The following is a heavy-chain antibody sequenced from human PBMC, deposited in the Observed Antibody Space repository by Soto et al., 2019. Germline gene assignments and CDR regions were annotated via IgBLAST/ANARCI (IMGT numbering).Heavy chain of an antibody. D-gene: IGHD3-22*01. CDR2: IYPGDSDT. V-gene: IGHV5-51*01. J-gene: IGHJ5*02. Sequence: PGESLKISCKGSGYSFTSYWIGWVRQVPGKGLEWMGIIYPGDSDTRYSPSFQGQVTISADKSISTAYLQWSSLKASDTAMYYCARDYYDSSGSQGNWFDPWGQGTLVTVSS. CDR3: ARDYYDSSGSQGNWFDP. CDR1: GYSFTSYW.